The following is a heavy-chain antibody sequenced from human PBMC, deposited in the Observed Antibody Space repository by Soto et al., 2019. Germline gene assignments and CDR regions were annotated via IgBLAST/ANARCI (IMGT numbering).Heavy chain of an antibody. CDR3: ARDQVAYSSSKYYYGMDV. Sequence: SETLSLTCTVSGGSISSYYWSWIRQPPGKGLEWIGYIYYSGSTNYNPSLKSRVTISVDTSKNQFSLKLSSVTAEDTAVYYCARDQVAYSSSKYYYGMDVWGQGTTVTVSS. J-gene: IGHJ6*02. D-gene: IGHD6-6*01. CDR2: IYYSGST. V-gene: IGHV4-59*12. CDR1: GGSISSYY.